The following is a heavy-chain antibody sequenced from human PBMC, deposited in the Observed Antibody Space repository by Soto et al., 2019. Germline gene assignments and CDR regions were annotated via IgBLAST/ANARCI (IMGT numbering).Heavy chain of an antibody. Sequence: SETLSLTCAVYGGSFSGYYWTWIRQPPGKGLEWIGQINHSGTTNQTPSLKSRVTISVDTSKNQFSLKLRSVTAADTAVYYCARGIPLMVDVQGAAPDKCHFDSWGLGTLVTVSS. J-gene: IGHJ4*02. D-gene: IGHD2-15*01. CDR3: ARGIPLMVDVQGAAPDKCHFDS. CDR2: INHSGTT. V-gene: IGHV4-34*01. CDR1: GGSFSGYY.